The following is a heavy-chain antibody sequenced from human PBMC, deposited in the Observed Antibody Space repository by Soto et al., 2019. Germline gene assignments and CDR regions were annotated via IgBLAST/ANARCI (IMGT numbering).Heavy chain of an antibody. J-gene: IGHJ6*02. CDR3: ARHLDYGDYYYYYGMDV. CDR1: GYSFTSYW. CDR2: IYPGDSDT. D-gene: IGHD4-17*01. Sequence: GESLKISCKGSGYSFTSYWIGWVRQVPGKGLEWMGIIYPGDSDTRYSPSFQGQVTISADKSISTAYLQWSSLKASDTAMYYCARHLDYGDYYYYYGMDVWGQGTTVTVSS. V-gene: IGHV5-51*01.